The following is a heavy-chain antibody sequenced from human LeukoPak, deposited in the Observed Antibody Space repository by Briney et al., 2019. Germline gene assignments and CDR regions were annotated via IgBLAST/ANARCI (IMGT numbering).Heavy chain of an antibody. D-gene: IGHD3-16*01. J-gene: IGHJ4*02. CDR1: GFTFSDCW. CDR2: IKDDGSEI. CDR3: VRRGNRWGDY. Sequence: GGSLRLSCEASGFTFSDCWMSWIRQTPGKGLEWVANIKDDGSEIYYVDSVKGRFTISRDNAKNSLYLQMNSLRAEDTAPYYCVRRGNRWGDYWGQGTLVTVSS. V-gene: IGHV3-7*01.